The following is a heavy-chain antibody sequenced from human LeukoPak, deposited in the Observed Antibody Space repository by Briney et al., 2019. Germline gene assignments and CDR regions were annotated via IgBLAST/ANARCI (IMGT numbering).Heavy chain of an antibody. Sequence: SETPSLTCTVSGASISSYYWSWIRQPPGKGLEWIGYVSYSGGTNYNPSLKSRVTISLDTSKSQFSLKLSSLTAADTAVYFCARHGDTSGYYYYVDYWGQGTLVTVSS. D-gene: IGHD3-22*01. CDR3: ARHGDTSGYYYYVDY. CDR1: GASISSYY. J-gene: IGHJ4*02. V-gene: IGHV4-59*08. CDR2: VSYSGGT.